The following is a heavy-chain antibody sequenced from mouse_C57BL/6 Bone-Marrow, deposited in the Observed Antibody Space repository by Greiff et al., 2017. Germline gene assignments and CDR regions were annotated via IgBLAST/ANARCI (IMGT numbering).Heavy chain of an antibody. CDR2: IDPANGNT. CDR3: ASGYYGSSYYFDY. D-gene: IGHD1-1*01. J-gene: IGHJ2*01. CDR1: GFNIKNTY. V-gene: IGHV14-3*01. Sequence: EVQLQESVAELVRPGASVKLSCTASGFNIKNTYMHWVKQRPEQGLEWIGRIDPANGNTKYAPKFQGKATITADTSSNTAYLQLSSLTSEDTAIYYCASGYYGSSYYFDYWGQGTTLTVSS.